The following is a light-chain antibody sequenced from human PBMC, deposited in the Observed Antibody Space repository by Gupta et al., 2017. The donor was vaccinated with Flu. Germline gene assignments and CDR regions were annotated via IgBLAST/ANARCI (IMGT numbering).Light chain of an antibody. CDR2: DVT. V-gene: IGLV2-14*01. CDR3: TSYTTTNTLV. Sequence: QSALTQPASVSGSPGQSITISCTGTSSDVGSYNYVSWYQQHPGEAPRLMIHDVTNRPAGVPNRFSGSKSGSRASLTISGLQADDEADYYCTSYTTTNTLVFGGGTKVTVL. J-gene: IGLJ2*01. CDR1: SSDVGSYNY.